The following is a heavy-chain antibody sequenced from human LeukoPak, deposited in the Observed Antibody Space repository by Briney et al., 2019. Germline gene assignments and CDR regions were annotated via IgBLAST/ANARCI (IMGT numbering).Heavy chain of an antibody. Sequence: GGSLRLSCVASGFTFSSHGMHWVRQAPGKGLEWVAVIWYDASEKYYADSVKGRFTISRDNSKNTLYLQMNSLRADDTAVYYCARWGDNKILDYWGQGTLVTVSS. CDR1: GFTFSSHG. D-gene: IGHD3-16*01. CDR3: ARWGDNKILDY. J-gene: IGHJ4*02. CDR2: IWYDASEK. V-gene: IGHV3-33*01.